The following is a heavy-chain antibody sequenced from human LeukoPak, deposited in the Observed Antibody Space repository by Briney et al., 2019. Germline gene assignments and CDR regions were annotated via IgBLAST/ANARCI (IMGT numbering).Heavy chain of an antibody. V-gene: IGHV3-23*01. CDR2: ISGSGGDT. CDR1: GFTFNSYA. D-gene: IGHD6-19*01. Sequence: PGGSLRLSCAASGFTFNSYAMSWGRQAPGKGLEWVSHISGSGGDTYYADSVKGRFTISRDNSKNTLYLQMNSLRVEDTAYYYGARQSGWYVASDYWGQGTLVTVSS. CDR3: ARQSGWYVASDY. J-gene: IGHJ4*02.